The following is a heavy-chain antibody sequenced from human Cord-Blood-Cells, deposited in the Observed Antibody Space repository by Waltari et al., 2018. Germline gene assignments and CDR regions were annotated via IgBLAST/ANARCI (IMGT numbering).Heavy chain of an antibody. D-gene: IGHD2-2*01. Sequence: QVQLVQSGAEVKKPGASVKVSCKVSGYTLTELSMHWVRQAPGKGLEWMGGFDPEEGETIYAQKFQGRVTMTEDTSTDTAYMELSSLRSEDTAVYYCATTRPIVVVPAAMEVWFDYWGQGTLVTVSS. J-gene: IGHJ4*02. CDR1: GYTLTELS. CDR3: ATTRPIVVVPAAMEVWFDY. V-gene: IGHV1-24*01. CDR2: FDPEEGET.